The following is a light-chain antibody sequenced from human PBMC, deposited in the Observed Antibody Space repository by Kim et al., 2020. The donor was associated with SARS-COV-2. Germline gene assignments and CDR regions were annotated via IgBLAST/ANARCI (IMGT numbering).Light chain of an antibody. CDR1: QSISSY. V-gene: IGKV1-39*01. CDR3: QQSYSTPLT. J-gene: IGKJ4*01. CDR2: AAS. Sequence: ASVGDRVTITCRASQSISSYLNWYQQKPGKAPKLLIYAASSLQSGVPSRFSGSGSGTDFTLTISSLQPEDFATYYCQQSYSTPLTFGGGTKVEIK.